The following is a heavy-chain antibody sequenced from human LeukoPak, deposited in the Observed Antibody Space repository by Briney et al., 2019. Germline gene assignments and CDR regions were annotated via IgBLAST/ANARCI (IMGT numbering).Heavy chain of an antibody. J-gene: IGHJ4*02. D-gene: IGHD2-21*02. V-gene: IGHV3-23*01. Sequence: PGGTLRLSCAASGFTFSSYGMSWVRQAPGKGLEWVSAISGSGGSTYYADSVKGRFTISRDNSKNTLYLQMNSLRAEDTAVYYCANCGGDCYSTDYWGQGTLVTVSS. CDR3: ANCGGDCYSTDY. CDR1: GFTFSSYG. CDR2: ISGSGGST.